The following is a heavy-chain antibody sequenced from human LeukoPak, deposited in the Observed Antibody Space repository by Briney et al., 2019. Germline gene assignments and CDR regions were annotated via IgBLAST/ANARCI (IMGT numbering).Heavy chain of an antibody. J-gene: IGHJ4*02. Sequence: GGSLRLSCAASGFTFSSYDMHWVRQATGKGLEWVSAIGTAGDTYYPGSVKGRFTISRENAENSLYLQMNSLRAGDTAVYYCARGVKTYYYDSSGYYYDYWGRGTLVTVSS. V-gene: IGHV3-13*01. CDR1: GFTFSSYD. D-gene: IGHD3-22*01. CDR2: IGTAGDT. CDR3: ARGVKTYYYDSSGYYYDY.